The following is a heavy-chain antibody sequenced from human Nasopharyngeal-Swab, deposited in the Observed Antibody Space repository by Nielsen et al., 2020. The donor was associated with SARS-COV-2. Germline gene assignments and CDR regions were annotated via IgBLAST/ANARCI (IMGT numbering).Heavy chain of an antibody. J-gene: IGHJ4*02. D-gene: IGHD3-22*01. V-gene: IGHV3-33*01. CDR1: GFTFSNYG. CDR2: IWYDGSNK. CDR3: ARDFAFSDSSGYYHF. Sequence: GASLQISCAASGFTFSNYGMHWVRQAPGKGLEWVAVIWYDGSNKYYADSVKGRFTISRDNSKNTLYLQMNSLRAEDTAVYYCARDFAFSDSSGYYHFWGQGTWSPSPQ.